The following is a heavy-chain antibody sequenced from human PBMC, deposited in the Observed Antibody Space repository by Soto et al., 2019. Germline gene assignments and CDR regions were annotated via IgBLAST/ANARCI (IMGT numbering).Heavy chain of an antibody. Sequence: SLTCTVSGASINSGDYHWTWIRQFPGKGLEWIGGIYYSASTYYNPALGSRLTISLDTSKNQFSLKLTSVTAADTAVYYCARDSRTPSGGMDVWGQGTTVTVSS. CDR2: IYYSAST. CDR1: GASINSGDYH. CDR3: ARDSRTPSGGMDV. V-gene: IGHV4-30-4*01. J-gene: IGHJ6*02.